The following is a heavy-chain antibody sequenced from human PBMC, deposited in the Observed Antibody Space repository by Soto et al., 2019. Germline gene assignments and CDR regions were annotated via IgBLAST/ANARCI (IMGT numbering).Heavy chain of an antibody. Sequence: EVQLLESGGGLVQPGGSLRLSCSASGFTFSNYAMSWVRQAPGKGLQWISGITAGGDTTYYADSVKGRFTISRDNSKDPLFLQMYSLSDGDTAIFYCARVPTTVHAVTDVYFDDWGQGTLVTVSS. CDR3: ARVPTTVHAVTDVYFDD. J-gene: IGHJ4*02. CDR2: ITAGGDTT. CDR1: GFTFSNYA. V-gene: IGHV3-23*01. D-gene: IGHD2-21*02.